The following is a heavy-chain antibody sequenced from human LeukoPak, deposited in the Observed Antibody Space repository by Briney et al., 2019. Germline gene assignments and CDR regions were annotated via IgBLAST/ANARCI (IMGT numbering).Heavy chain of an antibody. V-gene: IGHV1-18*01. J-gene: IGHJ3*02. CDR3: ARGVTAIPSYYYDSSGYSNTGNRDAFDI. Sequence: AASVKVSCKAFGYTFTKEAISWVRQAPGQGLEWMGWISAYNGNTNYAQKLQGRVTMTTDTSTSTAYMELRSLRSDDTAVYYRARGVTAIPSYYYDSSGYSNTGNRDAFDIWGQGTMVTVSS. CDR1: GYTFTKEA. D-gene: IGHD3-22*01. CDR2: ISAYNGNT.